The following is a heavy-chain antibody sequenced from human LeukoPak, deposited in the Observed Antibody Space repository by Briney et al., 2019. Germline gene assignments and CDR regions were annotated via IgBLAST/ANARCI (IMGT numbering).Heavy chain of an antibody. V-gene: IGHV4-34*01. CDR2: INHSGST. Sequence: SETLSLTCAVYGGSFSGYYWSWTRQPPGKGLEWIGEINHSGSTNYNPSLKSRVTISVDKSKNQFSLKLSSVTAADTAVYYCARDFGVVIFDYWGQGTLVTVSS. J-gene: IGHJ4*02. D-gene: IGHD3-3*01. CDR1: GGSFSGYY. CDR3: ARDFGVVIFDY.